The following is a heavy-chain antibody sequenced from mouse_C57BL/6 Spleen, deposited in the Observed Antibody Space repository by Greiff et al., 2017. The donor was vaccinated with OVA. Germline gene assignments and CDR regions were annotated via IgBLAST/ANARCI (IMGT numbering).Heavy chain of an antibody. CDR3: STQSGTLDY. CDR1: GYTFTSHR. V-gene: IGHV1-52*01. CDR2: IDPSDSET. Sequence: QVQLQQPGAELARPGSSVKLSCKASGYTFTSHRMHWVKQRPIQGLEWIGNIDPSDSETNYNQKFKDKATLTVDKSSSTADMQLISLTSEDAAVYYFSTQSGTLDYWGQGTTLTVSS. J-gene: IGHJ2*01. D-gene: IGHD4-1*01.